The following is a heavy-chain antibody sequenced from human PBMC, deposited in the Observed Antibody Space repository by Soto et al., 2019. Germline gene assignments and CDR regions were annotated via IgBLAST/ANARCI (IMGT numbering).Heavy chain of an antibody. CDR2: TYYRGTT. D-gene: IGHD6-19*01. V-gene: IGHV4-39*01. J-gene: IGHJ4*01. CDR1: GGSISSSTYF. CDR3: ARHDGFSSGWIFDY. Sequence: PSETLSLTCTLSGGSISSSTYFWGWIRQPPGKGLEWIGSTYYRGTTYYNPSLKSRVTVSAVTSKDQLSLKLTSVTASDTAVYFCARHDGFSSGWIFDYWGHGTLVTVSS.